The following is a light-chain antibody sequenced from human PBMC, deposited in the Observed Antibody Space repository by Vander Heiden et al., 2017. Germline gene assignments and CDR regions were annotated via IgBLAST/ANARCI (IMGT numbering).Light chain of an antibody. Sequence: EIVMTQSPLSLPVTTGEPASISCRSIQSLLNSNGYNYLGWYLQKPGQSPQLLIYFGANRGSGVPDRFSGSGSGTDFTLKISSVEAEDVWVYYCRQPLNTPPLTFGGGTKVEIK. CDR2: FGA. CDR3: RQPLNTPPLT. CDR1: QSLLNSNGYNY. J-gene: IGKJ4*01. V-gene: IGKV2-28*01.